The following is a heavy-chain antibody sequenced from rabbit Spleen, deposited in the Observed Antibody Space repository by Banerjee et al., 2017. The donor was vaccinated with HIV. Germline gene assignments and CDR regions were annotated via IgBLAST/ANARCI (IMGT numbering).Heavy chain of an antibody. CDR3: AKDLAAVIGWNFNL. CDR2: IYAGSSGST. CDR1: GFSFSSGYD. J-gene: IGHJ4*01. Sequence: QSLEESGGGLVKPGASLTLTCKASGFSFSSGYDMCWVRQAPGKGLEWIACIYAGSSGSTYYASWAKGRFTISRTWSTTVTLQMTSLTAADTATYFCAKDLAAVIGWNFNLWGPGTLVTVS. D-gene: IGHD1-1*01. V-gene: IGHV1S40*01.